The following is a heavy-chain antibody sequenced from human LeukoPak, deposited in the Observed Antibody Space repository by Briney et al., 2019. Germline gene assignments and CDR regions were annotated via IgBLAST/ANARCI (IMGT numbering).Heavy chain of an antibody. CDR2: ISNTGGDT. J-gene: IGHJ4*02. CDR3: AKDWDYYDPSAFLSLFDY. D-gene: IGHD3-22*01. CDR1: GFIFSSYA. Sequence: GGSLRLSCEASGFIFSSYAMSWVRQAPGKGLEWVSSISNTGGDTYHADSVKGRFTISRDNSKNTLFLHMNSLRAEDTAVYFCAKDWDYYDPSAFLSLFDYWGQGTLVTVSS. V-gene: IGHV3-23*01.